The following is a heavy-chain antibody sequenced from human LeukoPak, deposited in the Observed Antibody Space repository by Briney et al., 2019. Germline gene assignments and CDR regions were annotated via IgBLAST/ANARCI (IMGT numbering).Heavy chain of an antibody. CDR1: GFTFSSYA. Sequence: GGSLRLSCAASGFTFSSYAMSWVRQAPGKGLEWVSAISGSGGSTYYADSVKGRFTISRDNSKNTLYLQMNSLRAEDTAVYYCAKDRSRDFWSGPQLTPVFDYWGQGTLVTVSS. CDR2: ISGSGGST. CDR3: AKDRSRDFWSGPQLTPVFDY. D-gene: IGHD3-3*01. V-gene: IGHV3-23*01. J-gene: IGHJ4*02.